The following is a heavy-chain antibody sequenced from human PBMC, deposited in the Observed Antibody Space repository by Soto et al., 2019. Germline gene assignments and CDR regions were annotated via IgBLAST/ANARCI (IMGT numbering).Heavy chain of an antibody. D-gene: IGHD6-19*01. Sequence: QVPLVQSGAEGKKPGASVKVSCKASGYTFTSYGITWVRQAPGQGLEWMGGTSGYNGQTSYAEKFQGRVTMSTETSTSTAYMELTSVRSLDTAVYYCAREDQWVAEFPGAVLDIRGQGIKVNVSS. CDR1: GYTFTSYG. CDR2: TSGYNGQT. J-gene: IGHJ3*02. V-gene: IGHV1-18*01. CDR3: AREDQWVAEFPGAVLDI.